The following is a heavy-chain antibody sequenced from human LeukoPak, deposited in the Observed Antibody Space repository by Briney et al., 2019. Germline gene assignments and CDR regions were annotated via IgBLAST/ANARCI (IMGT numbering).Heavy chain of an antibody. CDR1: GIILSSYW. CDR2: IKQDGSEK. CDR3: ARDRVITLDY. V-gene: IGHV3-7*01. J-gene: IGHJ4*02. Sequence: GGSLRLSCAASGIILSSYWMSWVRQAPGKGLEWVANIKQDGSEKWYVDSVKGRFTISRDNAKNSLYLQMNSLRAEDTAVYYCARDRVITLDYWGQGTLVTVSS. D-gene: IGHD3-16*01.